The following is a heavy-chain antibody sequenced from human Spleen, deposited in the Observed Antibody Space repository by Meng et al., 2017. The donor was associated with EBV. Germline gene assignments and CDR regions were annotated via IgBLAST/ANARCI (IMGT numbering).Heavy chain of an antibody. V-gene: IGHV3-74*01. J-gene: IGHJ4*02. CDR1: GFAVNSYW. Sequence: EVQLVESGGGLVQPGGSLRLSCAASGFAVNSYWMHWVRQVPGKGLVWVARINSDGTYTNYADSVKGRFTISRDSLRMNSLRAEDTAVYYCASGSSWYYFDFWGQGTLVTVSS. D-gene: IGHD6-13*01. CDR2: INSDGTYT. CDR3: ASGSSWYYFDF.